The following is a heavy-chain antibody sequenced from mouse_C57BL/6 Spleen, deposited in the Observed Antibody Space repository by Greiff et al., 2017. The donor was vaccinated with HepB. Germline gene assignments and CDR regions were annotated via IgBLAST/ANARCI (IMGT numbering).Heavy chain of an antibody. V-gene: IGHV1-39*01. D-gene: IGHD2-3*01. J-gene: IGHJ4*01. CDR1: GYSFTDYN. CDR3: ARGLGYDGYYDGPYYAMDY. CDR2: INPNYGTT. Sequence: EVKLQESGPELVKPGASVKISCKASGYSFTDYNMNWVKQSNGKSLEWIGVINPNYGTTSYNQKFKGKATLTVDQSSSTAYMQLNSLTSEDSAVYYCARGLGYDGYYDGPYYAMDYWGQGTSVTVSS.